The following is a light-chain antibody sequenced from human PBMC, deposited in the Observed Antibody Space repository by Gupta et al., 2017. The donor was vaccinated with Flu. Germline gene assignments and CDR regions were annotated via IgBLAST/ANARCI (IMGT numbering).Light chain of an antibody. CDR2: AVS. Sequence: QSALTQPASVSGSPGQSITSSCTGTSGDVGANNLVSWFQLHPGKAPKVMIYAVSNRPSGVSNRFSGSKSDNTASLTISGLQAEDEADYYCSSYTTSFIWVFGGGTKVTVL. J-gene: IGLJ3*02. CDR1: SGDVGANNL. V-gene: IGLV2-14*03. CDR3: SSYTTSFIWV.